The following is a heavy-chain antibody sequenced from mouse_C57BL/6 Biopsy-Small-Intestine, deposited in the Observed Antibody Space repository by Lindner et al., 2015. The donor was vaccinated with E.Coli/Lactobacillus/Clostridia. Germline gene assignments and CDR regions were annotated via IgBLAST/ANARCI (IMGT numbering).Heavy chain of an antibody. Sequence: SVKVSCKASGGTFNTYGISWVRQAPGEGLEWLGRIIPIHGLVSYAQNFQGRVTITADESTSTAYMELSSLISEDTAVYYCARDENTYAYYWGQGTLVTVSS. J-gene: IGHJ4*01. D-gene: IGHD6-5*01. CDR2: IIPIHGLV. V-gene: IGHV1-74*01. CDR1: GGTFNTYG. CDR3: ARDENTYAYY.